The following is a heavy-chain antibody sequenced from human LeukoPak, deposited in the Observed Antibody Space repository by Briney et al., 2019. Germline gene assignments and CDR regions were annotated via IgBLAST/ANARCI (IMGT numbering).Heavy chain of an antibody. CDR2: ITGGGDTT. J-gene: IGHJ4*02. CDR3: VRTSGYLAY. D-gene: IGHD3-22*01. CDR1: GFTFSSYA. Sequence: GGSLRLSCAASGFTFSSYAMHWVRQAPVKGLEWVSAITGGGDTTYYADSVKGRFTISRDNSKNTLFLQMNSLRADDTAVYYCVRTSGYLAYWGQGTLVTVSS. V-gene: IGHV3-23*01.